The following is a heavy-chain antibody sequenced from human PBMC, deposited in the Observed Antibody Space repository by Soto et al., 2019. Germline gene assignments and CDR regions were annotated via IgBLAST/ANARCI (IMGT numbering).Heavy chain of an antibody. CDR1: GYTFTRYG. J-gene: IGHJ6*02. CDR3: ARAGYCSSTSCHYYYGMDV. D-gene: IGHD2-2*01. CDR2: ISAYNGKT. Sequence: QVQLVQSGAEVKKPGASVKVSCKASGYTFTRYGISWVRQAPGQGLEWMGWISAYNGKTNYAQKLQGRVTMTTDTSTSTAYMELRSLRSDDTAVYYCARAGYCSSTSCHYYYGMDVWGQGTTVTVSS. V-gene: IGHV1-18*04.